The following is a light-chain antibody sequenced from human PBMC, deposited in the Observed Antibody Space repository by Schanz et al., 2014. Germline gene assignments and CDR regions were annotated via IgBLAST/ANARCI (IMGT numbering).Light chain of an antibody. CDR2: KNN. CDR3: QSYDSSLSGVV. V-gene: IGLV1-40*01. CDR1: SSNIGAGFD. Sequence: QSVLTQPPSASGAPGQRVTISCTGSSSNIGAGFDVHWYQQLPGTAPKLLIYKNNQRPSGVPDRFSGSKSGTSASLAITGLQAEDEADYYCQSYDSSLSGVVFGGGTKLT. J-gene: IGLJ2*01.